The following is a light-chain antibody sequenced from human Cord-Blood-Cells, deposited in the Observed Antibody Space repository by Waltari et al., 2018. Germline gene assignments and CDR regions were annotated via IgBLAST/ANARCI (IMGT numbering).Light chain of an antibody. CDR2: EVS. Sequence: SSLTQPRSASGPPGQSVTISFTGTSREVAGYIYVTWYQQHPGKAPKHMIYEVSNRRSGVPDRFSGSKSGNTASVTVSGLQAEDEAYYYCSSYAGSNNYVFGTGTKVTVL. CDR1: SREVAGYIY. V-gene: IGLV2-8*01. J-gene: IGLJ1*01. CDR3: SSYAGSNNYV.